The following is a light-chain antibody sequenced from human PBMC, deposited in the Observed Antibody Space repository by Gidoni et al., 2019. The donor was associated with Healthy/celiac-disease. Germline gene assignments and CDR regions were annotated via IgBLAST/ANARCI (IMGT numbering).Light chain of an antibody. CDR2: EGS. CDR3: CSYAGSSTVV. Sequence: QSALTQPASVSGSPGQSITISCTGTSSDVGSYNLVSWYQQHPGKAPKLMIYEGSKRPSGVSNRFAGSKSGNTAFLTISVLQAEDEADYYCCSYAGSSTVVFGGGTKLTVL. J-gene: IGLJ2*01. V-gene: IGLV2-23*01. CDR1: SSDVGSYNL.